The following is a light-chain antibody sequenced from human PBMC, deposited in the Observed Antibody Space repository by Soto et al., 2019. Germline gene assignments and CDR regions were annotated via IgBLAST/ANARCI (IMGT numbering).Light chain of an antibody. V-gene: IGKV1-39*01. Sequence: DIQMTQSPSSLSASVGDRVTITCRASQSISSYLNWYQQKPGKAPKLLIYAASSLQSGVPSRFSGSGSGTDFTLTISSLQPEDFATYYCRQTHSLPPTFGQGTKVDIK. J-gene: IGKJ2*01. CDR3: RQTHSLPPT. CDR2: AAS. CDR1: QSISSY.